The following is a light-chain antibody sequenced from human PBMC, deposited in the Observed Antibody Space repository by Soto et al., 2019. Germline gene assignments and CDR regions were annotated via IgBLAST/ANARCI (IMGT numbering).Light chain of an antibody. Sequence: DIVMTQSPDSLAVSLGERATINCKSSQSVLYSSNNKNYLAWYQHKPGQPPKLLIYWASTRESGVPDRFSGSGSGTDFTPTSSSLQAEDVAVYYCQQYFSTPLNFGQGTKLEIK. CDR1: QSVLYSSNNKNY. J-gene: IGKJ2*01. CDR3: QQYFSTPLN. V-gene: IGKV4-1*01. CDR2: WAS.